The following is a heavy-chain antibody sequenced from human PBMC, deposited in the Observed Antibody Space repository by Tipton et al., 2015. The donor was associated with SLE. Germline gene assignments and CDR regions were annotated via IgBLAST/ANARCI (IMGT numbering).Heavy chain of an antibody. CDR1: GFTFSNAW. V-gene: IGHV4-4*07. CDR2: IYTSGST. J-gene: IGHJ5*02. CDR3: AYSSSHAWFDP. D-gene: IGHD6-13*01. Sequence: LRLSCAASGFTFSNAWMSWVRQPAGKGLEWIGRIYTSGSTNYNPSLKSRVTISVDTSKNQFSLKLSSVTAADTAVYYCAYSSSHAWFDPWGQGTLVTVSS.